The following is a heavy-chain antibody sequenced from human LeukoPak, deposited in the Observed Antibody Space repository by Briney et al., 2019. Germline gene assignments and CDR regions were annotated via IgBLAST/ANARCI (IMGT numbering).Heavy chain of an antibody. CDR3: AKDLSSAITSALVLDV. CDR1: GFTFDDYA. CDR2: ITWNRDNI. Sequence: GGSLRLSCTVSGFTFDDYAMHWVRHTPGKGLEWVAGITWNRDNIGYGDSVKGLFTISRDNVKNVLYLQMDSLRPEDTALYYCAKDLSSAITSALVLDVWGQGTTV. V-gene: IGHV3-9*01. J-gene: IGHJ6*02. D-gene: IGHD3-22*01.